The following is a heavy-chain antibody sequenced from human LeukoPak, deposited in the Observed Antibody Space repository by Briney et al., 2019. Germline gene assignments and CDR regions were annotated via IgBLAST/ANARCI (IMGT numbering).Heavy chain of an antibody. CDR2: INHSGST. J-gene: IGHJ6*03. Sequence: PSETLSLTCAVSGGSFSGYYWSWIRQPPGKGLEWIGEINHSGSTNYNPSLKSRVTISVDTSKNQFYLKLSSVTAADTAVYYSARGRYDFWSGLDPRWDYYMDVWGKRTTVTVSS. CDR1: GGSFSGYY. V-gene: IGHV4-34*01. D-gene: IGHD3-3*01. CDR3: ARGRYDFWSGLDPRWDYYMDV.